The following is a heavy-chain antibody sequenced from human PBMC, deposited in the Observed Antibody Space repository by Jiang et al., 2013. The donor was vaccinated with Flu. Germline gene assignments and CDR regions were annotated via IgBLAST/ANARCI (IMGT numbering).Heavy chain of an antibody. J-gene: IGHJ4*02. D-gene: IGHD5-18*01. CDR1: GGTFSSYA. CDR2: IIPIFGTA. Sequence: SCKASGGTFSSYAISWVRQAPGQGLEWMGGIIPIFGTANYAQKFQGRVTITADESTSTAYMELSSLRSEDTAVYYCARLGGIQLWLHLDYWGQGTLVTVSS. CDR3: ARLGGIQLWLHLDY. V-gene: IGHV1-69*01.